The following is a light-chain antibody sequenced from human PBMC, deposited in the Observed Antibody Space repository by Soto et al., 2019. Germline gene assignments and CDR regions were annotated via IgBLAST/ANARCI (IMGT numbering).Light chain of an antibody. CDR1: RSDIGDSNF. V-gene: IGLV2-14*01. J-gene: IGLJ1*01. CDR3: ASFSSGTILV. Sequence: SVLTQPASVSGSPGQSVTISCTGPRSDIGDSNFISWYQHSPGKAPRLLIYEVNNRPSGVSRRFSGSKAGNTASLTISGLLDDDEADYFCASFSSGTILVFGSGTKVTVL. CDR2: EVN.